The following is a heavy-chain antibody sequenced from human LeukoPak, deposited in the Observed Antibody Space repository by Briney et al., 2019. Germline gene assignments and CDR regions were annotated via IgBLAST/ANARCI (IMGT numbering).Heavy chain of an antibody. CDR1: GFTFSSYA. V-gene: IGHV3-23*01. J-gene: IGHJ4*02. Sequence: GSLRLSCAASGFTFSSYAMSWVRQAPGKGLEWVSAISGSGGSTYYADSVKGRFTISRDNAKNSLYLQMNSLRAEDTAVYYCARDEGASYYFDYWGQGTLVTVSS. CDR2: ISGSGGST. D-gene: IGHD1-26*01. CDR3: ARDEGASYYFDY.